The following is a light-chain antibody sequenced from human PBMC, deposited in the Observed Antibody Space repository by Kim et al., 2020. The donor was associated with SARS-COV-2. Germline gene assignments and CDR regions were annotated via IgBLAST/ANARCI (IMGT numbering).Light chain of an antibody. CDR1: KLGDRY. Sequence: SSELTQPPSVSVSPGQTATITCSGDKLGDRYVFWYQQKPGQSPVVVIYQDTKRPSGIPERFSGSNSGNSATLTISGTQAMDEADYYCQAWDSTSPYVFGT. CDR2: QDT. J-gene: IGLJ1*01. CDR3: QAWDSTSPYV. V-gene: IGLV3-1*01.